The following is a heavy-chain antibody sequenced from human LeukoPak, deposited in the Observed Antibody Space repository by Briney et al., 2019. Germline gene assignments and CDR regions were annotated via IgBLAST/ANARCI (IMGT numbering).Heavy chain of an antibody. CDR1: GFTFSNAW. CDR2: LKKKTDGGTT. V-gene: IGHV3-15*01. D-gene: IGHD3-16*01. J-gene: IGHJ4*02. Sequence: PGGSLRLSCAASGFTFSNAWMNWVRQAPGKGLEWVARLKKKTDGGTTDYAAPVKGRFTISRDDSRNMLYLQMDSLKTEDTAIYYCTTFSYVLDYWGQGTQVTVSS. CDR3: TTFSYVLDY.